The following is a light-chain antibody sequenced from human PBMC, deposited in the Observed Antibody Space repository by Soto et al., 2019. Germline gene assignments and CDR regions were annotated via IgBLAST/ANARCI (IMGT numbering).Light chain of an antibody. CDR1: QSVSSF. CDR3: QHYGSTPWT. V-gene: IGKV3-20*01. CDR2: DAS. Sequence: EIVLTQSPGTVSLSPGERATLSCRASQSVSSFLAWYQQKPGQAPRLLIYDASSRATGNPDRFSGSGSGTDFTLTISRLEPEDFAVYYCQHYGSTPWTFGQGTKVDIK. J-gene: IGKJ1*01.